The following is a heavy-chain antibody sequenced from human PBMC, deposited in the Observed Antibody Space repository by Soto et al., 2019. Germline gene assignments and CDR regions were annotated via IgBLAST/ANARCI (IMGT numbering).Heavy chain of an antibody. CDR3: ASDYGGF. Sequence: PGGSLRLSCAASGFTFSSSSITWFRHAPGKGLECIAYISSSGATIQDADSVKGRFTISRDNAKNSLYLQMNSLRDEDTAVYYCASDYGGFWGQGTLVTVSS. CDR2: ISSSGATI. D-gene: IGHD3-16*01. CDR1: GFTFSSSS. J-gene: IGHJ4*02. V-gene: IGHV3-48*02.